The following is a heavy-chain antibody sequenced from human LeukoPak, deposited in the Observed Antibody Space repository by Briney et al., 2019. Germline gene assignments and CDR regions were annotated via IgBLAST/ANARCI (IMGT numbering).Heavy chain of an antibody. D-gene: IGHD3-22*01. CDR2: INPNSGGT. V-gene: IGHV1-2*02. Sequence: ASVKVSCKASGYTFTGYYMHWVRQAPGQGLEWMGWINPNSGGTNYAQKFQGRVTMTRDTSISTAYMELSRLRSDDTAVYYCAIYYDSSGYYLDPWGQGTLDTVSS. CDR1: GYTFTGYY. CDR3: AIYYDSSGYYLDP. J-gene: IGHJ5*01.